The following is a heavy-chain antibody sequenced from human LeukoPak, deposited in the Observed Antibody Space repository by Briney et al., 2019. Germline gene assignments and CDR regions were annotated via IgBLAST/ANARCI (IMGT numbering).Heavy chain of an antibody. D-gene: IGHD3-16*01. CDR3: TRSAGGVHYYYYYGMDV. J-gene: IGHJ6*02. Sequence: GGSLRLSCGASGFTFSSYTMSWVRQAPGKELEWVSSISGSGTGTHYADSVKGRFTISRDNSRNTLYLQMNRLKTEDTAVYYCTRSAGGVHYYYYYGMDVWGQGTTVTVSS. V-gene: IGHV3-23*01. CDR1: GFTFSSYT. CDR2: ISGSGTGT.